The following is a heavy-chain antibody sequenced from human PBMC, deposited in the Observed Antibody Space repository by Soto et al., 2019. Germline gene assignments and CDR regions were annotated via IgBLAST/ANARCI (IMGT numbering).Heavy chain of an antibody. D-gene: IGHD3-10*01. CDR3: ARWGITMVRGVIGKLFDY. J-gene: IGHJ4*02. CDR2: INPNNENT. V-gene: IGHV1-8*01. Sequence: ASVKVSCKASGYAFSSYEINWLRQATGQGLEWVGRINPNNENTDSAQKFQGRVTMTMDTSISTAYMELTSLRSEDTAVYYCARWGITMVRGVIGKLFDYWGQGTPVTAPQ. CDR1: GYAFSSYE.